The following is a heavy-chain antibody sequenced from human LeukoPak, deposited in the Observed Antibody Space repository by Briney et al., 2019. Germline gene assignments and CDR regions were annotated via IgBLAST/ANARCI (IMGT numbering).Heavy chain of an antibody. D-gene: IGHD3-10*01. Sequence: ASVKVSCKASGYTFTSYYMHWVRQAPGQGLEWMGIINPSGGSTSYAQKFQGRVTMTRDTSTSTVYMELSSLRSEDTAVYYCARTGRRLWFGERRDWFDPWGQGTLVTVSS. V-gene: IGHV1-46*01. J-gene: IGHJ5*02. CDR1: GYTFTSYY. CDR3: ARTGRRLWFGERRDWFDP. CDR2: INPSGGST.